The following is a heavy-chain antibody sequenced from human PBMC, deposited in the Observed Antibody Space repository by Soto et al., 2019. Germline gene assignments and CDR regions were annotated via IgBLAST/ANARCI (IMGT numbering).Heavy chain of an antibody. D-gene: IGHD3-3*01. CDR2: IYYTGNT. CDR1: GGSISSDDDY. CDR3: ARYYDFWSGYLNYGMDV. J-gene: IGHJ6*02. V-gene: IGHV4-30-4*08. Sequence: ASETLSLTCTVSGGSISSDDDYWSWIRQHPGKGLEWIGYIYYTGNTHYNPSLRSRVTISVDTSKNQFSLKLSSVTAADTAVYYCARYYDFWSGYLNYGMDVWGQGTTVTVSS.